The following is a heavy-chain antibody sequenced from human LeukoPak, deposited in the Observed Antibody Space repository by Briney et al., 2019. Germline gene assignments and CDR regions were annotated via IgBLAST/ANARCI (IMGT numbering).Heavy chain of an antibody. CDR3: AKDMGSCSGGSCYPLD. J-gene: IGHJ4*02. D-gene: IGHD2-15*01. Sequence: GGSLRLSCAASGFTFDDYTMHWVRQAPGKGLEWVSLISWDGGSTYYADSVKGRFTISRDNSKNSLYPQMNSLRTEDTALYYCAKDMGSCSGGSCYPLDRGQGTLVTVSS. CDR1: GFTFDDYT. CDR2: ISWDGGST. V-gene: IGHV3-43*01.